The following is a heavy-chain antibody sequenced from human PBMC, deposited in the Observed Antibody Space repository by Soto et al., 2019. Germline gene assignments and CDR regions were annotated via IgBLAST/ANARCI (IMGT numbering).Heavy chain of an antibody. Sequence: ASVKVSCKASGGTFSSYAISWVRQAPGQGLEWMGGFDPEDGETIYAQKFQGRVTMTEDTSTDTAYMELSSLRSEDTAVYYCARAGDLVVVVAVKPVGAFDIWGQGTMVTVSS. V-gene: IGHV1-24*01. CDR3: ARAGDLVVVVAVKPVGAFDI. CDR1: GGTFSSYA. D-gene: IGHD2-15*01. CDR2: FDPEDGET. J-gene: IGHJ3*02.